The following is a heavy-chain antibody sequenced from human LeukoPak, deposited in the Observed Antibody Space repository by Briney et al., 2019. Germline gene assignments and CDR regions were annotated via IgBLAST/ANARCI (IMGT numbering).Heavy chain of an antibody. J-gene: IGHJ6*03. CDR3: ARQLRFLVDYYYYMDV. V-gene: IGHV4-39*01. D-gene: IGHD3-3*01. CDR1: GGSISSSSYY. CDR2: IYYSGST. Sequence: SKTLSLTCTVSGGSISSSSYYWGWIRQPPGKGLEWIGSIYYSGSTYYNPSLKSRVTISVDTSKNQFSLKLSSVTAADTAVYYCARQLRFLVDYYYYMDVWGKGTTVTVSS.